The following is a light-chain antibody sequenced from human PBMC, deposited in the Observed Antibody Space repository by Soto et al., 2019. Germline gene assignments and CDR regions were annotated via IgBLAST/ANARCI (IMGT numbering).Light chain of an antibody. CDR2: DVN. Sequence: QSALTQPASMSGSPGQSITVSCTGTGSDVGGYNYVSWYQQYPGQAPKLMIYDVNKRPSGVSNRFSGSKSGNTASLTISGLQVEDEADYYCSSYTSTNALVFGVGTKLTVL. J-gene: IGLJ1*01. V-gene: IGLV2-14*03. CDR3: SSYTSTNALV. CDR1: GSDVGGYNY.